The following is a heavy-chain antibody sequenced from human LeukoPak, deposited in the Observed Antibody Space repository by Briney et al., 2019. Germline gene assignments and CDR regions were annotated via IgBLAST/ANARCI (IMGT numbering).Heavy chain of an antibody. D-gene: IGHD4-17*01. CDR1: GFTLSKYA. CDR3: ASEQPYGDYFDY. Sequence: GGSLRLSCSASGFTLSKYAMHWVRQAPGKGPEYVSGITSDGGSTYYTDSVKGRFTISRDNSKNTLYLQMNSLRAEDTAVYYCASEQPYGDYFDYWGQGTLVTVSS. CDR2: ITSDGGST. V-gene: IGHV3-64*04. J-gene: IGHJ4*02.